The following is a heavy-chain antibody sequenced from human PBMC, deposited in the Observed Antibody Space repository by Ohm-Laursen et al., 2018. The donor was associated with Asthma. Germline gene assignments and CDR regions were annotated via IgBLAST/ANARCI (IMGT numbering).Heavy chain of an antibody. CDR1: GLSFSHHA. CDR3: ARDQQYYDILTGLGY. CDR2: VGGDGDIT. D-gene: IGHD3-9*01. Sequence: GSLRLSCAAPGLSFSHHAMSWVRQAPGKGLEWVAVVGGDGDITHYADAVKGRFTISRDNSKNTLYLQMNSLRAEDTAVYYCARDQQYYDILTGLGYWGQGTLVTVSS. J-gene: IGHJ4*02. V-gene: IGHV3-23*01.